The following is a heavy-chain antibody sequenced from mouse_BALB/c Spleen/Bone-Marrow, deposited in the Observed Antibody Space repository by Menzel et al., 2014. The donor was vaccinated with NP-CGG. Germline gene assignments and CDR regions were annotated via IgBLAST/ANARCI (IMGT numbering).Heavy chain of an antibody. V-gene: IGHV1-80*01. CDR3: AGSTPLAY. CDR2: IYPGDDDT. Sequence: QVHVKQSGAELVRPGSSVKISCKASGYAFSRSWMNWAKQRPGQGLEWIGQIYPGDDDTNYSGEFKGRATLTADKSSGTACMQLSSLTSEDSAVYFCAGSTPLAYWGQGTLVTVSA. CDR1: GYAFSRSW. J-gene: IGHJ3*01. D-gene: IGHD1-1*01.